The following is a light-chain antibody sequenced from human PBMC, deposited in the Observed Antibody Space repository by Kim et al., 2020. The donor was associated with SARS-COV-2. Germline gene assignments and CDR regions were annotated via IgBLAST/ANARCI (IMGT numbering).Light chain of an antibody. V-gene: IGKV3-20*01. J-gene: IGKJ1*01. CDR2: GAS. Sequence: PGERATLSCRASQSVSRNYVAWYQQKPGQAPRLLIYGASTRATGIPDRFSGSGSGTDFSLTISRLEPGDFAVYYCQQYDDSSSWTFGQGTKV. CDR1: QSVSRNY. CDR3: QQYDDSSSWT.